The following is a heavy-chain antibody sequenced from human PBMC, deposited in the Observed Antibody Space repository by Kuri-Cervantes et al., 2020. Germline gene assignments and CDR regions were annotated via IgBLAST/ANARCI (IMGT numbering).Heavy chain of an antibody. CDR2: IWYDGSNK. D-gene: IGHD2-15*01. Sequence: GGSLRLSCAASGFTFSSYGMHWVRQAPGKGLEWVAVIWYDGSNKYYADSVKGRLTISRDNSKNTLYLQMNSLRAEDTAVYYCARRGVGASLHYYYYGMDVWGQGTTVTVSS. CDR3: ARRGVGASLHYYYYGMDV. V-gene: IGHV3-33*01. J-gene: IGHJ6*02. CDR1: GFTFSSYG.